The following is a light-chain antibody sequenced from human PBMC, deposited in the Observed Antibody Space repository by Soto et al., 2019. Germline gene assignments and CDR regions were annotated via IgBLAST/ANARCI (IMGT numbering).Light chain of an antibody. J-gene: IGLJ1*01. V-gene: IGLV2-14*01. Sequence: VFCLKKKSDVGGYNYVSWYQQHPGNAPTVMLHEVSNRPSGVSNRFSGSKSGNTASLTISGLQAEDEADYYCGSYTSSSTLYVFGTGTKVTVL. CDR1: KSDVGGYNY. CDR3: GSYTSSSTLYV. CDR2: EVS.